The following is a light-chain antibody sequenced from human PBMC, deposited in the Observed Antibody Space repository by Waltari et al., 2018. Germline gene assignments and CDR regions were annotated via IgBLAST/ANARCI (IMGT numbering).Light chain of an antibody. CDR2: EVT. CDR1: SSDVGGYKY. V-gene: IGLV2-8*01. J-gene: IGLJ2*01. CDR3: SSYAGSNNFV. Sequence: QSALTQPPSASGSPGQSVTISCTGTSSDVGGYKYVSWYPQHPGKAPKLMIYEVTKRPAGVPDRFSGSKSGNTASLTVSGLQAEDEADYYCSSYAGSNNFVFGGGTKLTVL.